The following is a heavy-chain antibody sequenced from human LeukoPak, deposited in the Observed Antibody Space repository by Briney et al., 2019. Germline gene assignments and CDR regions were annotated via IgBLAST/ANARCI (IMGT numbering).Heavy chain of an antibody. D-gene: IGHD2-15*01. Sequence: GASVKVSCKASGYTFTGYYMHWVRQAPGQGLEWMGWINPNSGGTNYAQKFQGRVTMTRDTSISTAYMELSRLRSDDTAVYYCARDLGQYRSGGRCYSSHTDYWGQGTLVTVSS. CDR3: ARDLGQYRSGGRCYSSHTDY. V-gene: IGHV1-2*02. J-gene: IGHJ4*02. CDR1: GYTFTGYY. CDR2: INPNSGGT.